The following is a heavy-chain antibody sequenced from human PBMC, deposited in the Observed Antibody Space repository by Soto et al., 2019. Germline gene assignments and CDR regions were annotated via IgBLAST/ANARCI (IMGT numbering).Heavy chain of an antibody. Sequence: EVQLVESGGGLVQPGGFLRLSCAASGFTFSDHYMDWVRQAPGKGLEWVGRTRNKANSYTTEYAASVKGRFTISRDDSKNSLYLQMNSLKTEDTAVYYCARDLGYSGSNWGQGTLVTVSS. D-gene: IGHD1-26*01. CDR1: GFTFSDHY. J-gene: IGHJ4*02. CDR3: ARDLGYSGSN. V-gene: IGHV3-72*01. CDR2: TRNKANSYTT.